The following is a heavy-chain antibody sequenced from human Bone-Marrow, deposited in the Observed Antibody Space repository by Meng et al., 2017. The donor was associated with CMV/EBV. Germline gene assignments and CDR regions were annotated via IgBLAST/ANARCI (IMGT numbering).Heavy chain of an antibody. J-gene: IGHJ6*02. CDR3: ARQARPQDYYYYYGMDI. D-gene: IGHD6-25*01. Sequence: SETLSLTCTVSGVSISSNSYYWGWIRQTPGKGLEWIGSIYYSGSTYYNPFLKSRVTISVETSKNQFSLKLRSVAAADTAVYYCARQARPQDYYYYYGMDIWGQGTTVTVSS. CDR2: IYYSGST. V-gene: IGHV4-39*01. CDR1: GVSISSNSYY.